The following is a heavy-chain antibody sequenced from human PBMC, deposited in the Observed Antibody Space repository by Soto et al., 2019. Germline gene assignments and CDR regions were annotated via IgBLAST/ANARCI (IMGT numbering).Heavy chain of an antibody. CDR1: GFTFSSYS. Sequence: PGGSLRLSCAASGFTFSSYSMNWVRQAPGKGLEWVSSISGSSDYMYYADSMKGRFTISRDNAKNSLYLQMNSLRGEDTAVYYCAGLTGSTRTRSDWGQGTLVTVSS. CDR3: AGLTGSTRTRSD. V-gene: IGHV3-21*01. CDR2: ISGSSDYM. J-gene: IGHJ4*02. D-gene: IGHD1-7*01.